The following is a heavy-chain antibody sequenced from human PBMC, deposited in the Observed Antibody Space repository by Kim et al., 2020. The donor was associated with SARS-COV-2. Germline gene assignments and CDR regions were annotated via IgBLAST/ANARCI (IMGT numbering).Heavy chain of an antibody. CDR1: GGALKSGGYY. CDR2: IHDTGTS. Sequence: SETLSLTCSVSGGALKSGGYYWSRIRQQPGKGLEWVGYIHDTGTSYSNPSLESRVLISMDTSEKRITLKLTSVTAADAAIYFCASRQAAGGLDSWGQGTRVTVS. J-gene: IGHJ5*01. V-gene: IGHV4-31*03. D-gene: IGHD6-13*01. CDR3: ASRQAAGGLDS.